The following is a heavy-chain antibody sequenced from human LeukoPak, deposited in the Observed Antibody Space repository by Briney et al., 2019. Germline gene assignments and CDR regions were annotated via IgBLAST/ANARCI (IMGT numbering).Heavy chain of an antibody. D-gene: IGHD2-2*03. Sequence: GGSLRLSCAASGFTFSTYDMQWVRQAPGKGLEWVSGINRSGRTYYTNSVKGRFTISRDNSKNTLYLQMNSLRAEDTAVYYCAKGGYFAFETWGQGTMVAVSS. J-gene: IGHJ3*02. CDR1: GFTFSTYD. CDR3: AKGGYFAFET. V-gene: IGHV3-23*01. CDR2: INRSGRT.